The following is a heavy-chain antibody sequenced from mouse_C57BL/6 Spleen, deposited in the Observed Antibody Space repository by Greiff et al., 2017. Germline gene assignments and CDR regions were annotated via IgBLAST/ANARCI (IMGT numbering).Heavy chain of an antibody. D-gene: IGHD3-3*01. CDR1: GYSITSGYD. J-gene: IGHJ2*01. Sequence: EVQLVESGPGMVKPSQSLSLTCTVTGYSITSGYDWHWIRHFPGNKLEWMGYISYSGSTNYNPSLKSRISITHDTSKNHFFLKLNSVTTEDTATYYCARGGDVGGFDYWGQGTTLTVSS. CDR3: ARGGDVGGFDY. CDR2: ISYSGST. V-gene: IGHV3-1*01.